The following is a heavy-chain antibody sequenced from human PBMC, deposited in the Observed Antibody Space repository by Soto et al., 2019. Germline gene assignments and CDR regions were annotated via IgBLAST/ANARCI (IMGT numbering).Heavy chain of an antibody. CDR2: ISNVGGT. J-gene: IGHJ6*02. CDR1: GFTFSDYS. V-gene: IGHV3-48*01. Sequence: EVHLVESGGGLVQPGGSLRLSCAASGFTFSDYSMNWVRQAPGKGLDWVSYISNVGGTDYADSVKGRFTISRDNAKNSLYLQMNSLRAEDTAVYYCARPPVIGGHYGMDVWGQGTTVTVSS. CDR3: ARPPVIGGHYGMDV.